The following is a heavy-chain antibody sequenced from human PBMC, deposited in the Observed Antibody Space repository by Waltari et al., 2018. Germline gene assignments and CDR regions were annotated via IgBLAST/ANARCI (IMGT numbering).Heavy chain of an antibody. CDR3: ARGDGDYGDYYYFDY. CDR1: GGSISSGSYS. Sequence: QVQLQESGPGLVKPSQTLSLTCTVSGGSISSGSYSWSWIRQPAGKGLEWIGRIYTSGSTNYNPSLKSRVTISVDTSKNQFSLKLSSVTAADTAVYYCARGDGDYGDYYYFDYWGQGTLVTVSS. CDR2: IYTSGST. J-gene: IGHJ4*02. D-gene: IGHD4-17*01. V-gene: IGHV4-61*02.